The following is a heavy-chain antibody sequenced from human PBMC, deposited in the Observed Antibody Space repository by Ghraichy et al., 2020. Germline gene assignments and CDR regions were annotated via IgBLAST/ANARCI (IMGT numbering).Heavy chain of an antibody. Sequence: SQTISLTCTVSGDSISTYFWSWLRQPAGRGLEWIGRMYPGGSANYNPSLSSRVTMSFDTSKNQFSLKLTSLTAADTAVYYCARDPRGANTYWNNWGQGTLVTVSS. CDR3: ARDPRGANTYWNN. V-gene: IGHV4-4*07. CDR1: GDSISTYF. CDR2: MYPGGSA. D-gene: IGHD4/OR15-4a*01. J-gene: IGHJ4*02.